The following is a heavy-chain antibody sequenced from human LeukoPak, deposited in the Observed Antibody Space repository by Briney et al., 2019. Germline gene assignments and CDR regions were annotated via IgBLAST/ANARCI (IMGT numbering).Heavy chain of an antibody. D-gene: IGHD4-17*01. CDR2: ISSSSSYI. CDR1: GFTFRSYS. CDR3: ARPSTVTTHDAFDI. V-gene: IGHV3-21*01. J-gene: IGHJ3*02. Sequence: GGSLRLSCAASGFTFRSYSMNWVRQAPGKGLEWVSSISSSSSYIYYADSVKGRFTISRDNAKNSLYLQMNSLRAEDTAVYYCARPSTVTTHDAFDIWGQGTMVTVSS.